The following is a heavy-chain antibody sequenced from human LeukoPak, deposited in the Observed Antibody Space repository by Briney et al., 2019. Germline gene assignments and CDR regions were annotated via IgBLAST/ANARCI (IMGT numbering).Heavy chain of an antibody. CDR3: ARHTQYGGNTFFDY. Sequence: GESLKISCKGSGYSFLNYWIAWVRQMPGKGLEWMGVIYPGDSGSRYSPSFQGQVTISTDKSISTAYLQWSSLKASDTAMYYCARHTQYGGNTFFDYWGQGTLVTVSS. J-gene: IGHJ4*02. CDR1: GYSFLNYW. CDR2: IYPGDSGS. D-gene: IGHD4-23*01. V-gene: IGHV5-51*01.